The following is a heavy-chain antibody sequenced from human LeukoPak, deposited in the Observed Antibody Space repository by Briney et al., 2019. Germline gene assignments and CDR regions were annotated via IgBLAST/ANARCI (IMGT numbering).Heavy chain of an antibody. CDR1: GFTFSSYA. J-gene: IGHJ4*02. CDR2: ISGSGGST. V-gene: IGHV3-23*01. Sequence: GGSLRLSCAASGFTFSSYAMSWVRQAPGKGLEWVSAISGSGGSTYYADSVKGRFTISRDDSKNTLYLQMNSLRAEDTAVYYCAKDRPDCSGGSCPPDYWGQGTLVTVSS. CDR3: AKDRPDCSGGSCPPDY. D-gene: IGHD2-15*01.